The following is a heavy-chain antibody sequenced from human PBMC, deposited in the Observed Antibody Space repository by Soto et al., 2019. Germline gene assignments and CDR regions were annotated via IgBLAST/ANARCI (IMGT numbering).Heavy chain of an antibody. V-gene: IGHV3-21*01. J-gene: IGHJ3*02. CDR1: GFTFSSYS. Sequence: PGGSLRLSCAASGFTFSSYSMNWVRQAPGKGLEWVSSISSSSSYIYYADSVKGRFTISRDNAKNSLYLQMNSLRAEDTAVYYCARDKGSSCLSGCDFDIWGQGTMVTVSS. CDR3: ARDKGSSCLSGCDFDI. CDR2: ISSSSSYI. D-gene: IGHD6-13*01.